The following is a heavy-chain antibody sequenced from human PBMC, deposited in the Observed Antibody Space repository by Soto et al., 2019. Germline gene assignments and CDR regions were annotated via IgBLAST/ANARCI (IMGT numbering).Heavy chain of an antibody. CDR1: GGSISSYY. Sequence: PSETLSLTCTVSGGSISSYYWSWIRQPAGKGLEWIGRIYTSGSTNYNPSLKSRVTMSVDTSKNQFSLELSSVTAADTAVYYCAREREYSSGWYGFDNWFDPWGQGTLVTVSS. D-gene: IGHD6-19*01. CDR3: AREREYSSGWYGFDNWFDP. J-gene: IGHJ5*02. CDR2: IYTSGST. V-gene: IGHV4-4*07.